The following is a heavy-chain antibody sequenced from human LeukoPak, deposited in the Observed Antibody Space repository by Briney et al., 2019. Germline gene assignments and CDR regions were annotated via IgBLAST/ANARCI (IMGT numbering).Heavy chain of an antibody. Sequence: SETLSLTCAVSGYSISSGYSWGWIRQPPGKGLEWIGYIYHSGSTYYNPSLKSRVTISVDTSKNQFSLRLSSVTAADTAVYYCARTNYYGSGNYAKFDYWGQGTLVTVSS. D-gene: IGHD3-10*01. J-gene: IGHJ4*02. V-gene: IGHV4-38-2*01. CDR3: ARTNYYGSGNYAKFDY. CDR2: IYHSGST. CDR1: GYSISSGYS.